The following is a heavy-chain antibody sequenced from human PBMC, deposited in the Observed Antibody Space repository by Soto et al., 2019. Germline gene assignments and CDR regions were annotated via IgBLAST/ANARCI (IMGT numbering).Heavy chain of an antibody. J-gene: IGHJ6*02. D-gene: IGHD5-12*01. CDR3: ARDRFRGGYDYDYYYYSAMDV. V-gene: IGHV3-33*01. Sequence: GGSLRLSFAASGFTFSSYGMHWGRQSPGKGLEWVADIWYDGSSKYYADSVKGRFTISRDNSKNTLYLQMNSLRTEDTAVYYCARDRFRGGYDYDYYYYSAMDVWGQGTTVTVSS. CDR2: IWYDGSSK. CDR1: GFTFSSYG.